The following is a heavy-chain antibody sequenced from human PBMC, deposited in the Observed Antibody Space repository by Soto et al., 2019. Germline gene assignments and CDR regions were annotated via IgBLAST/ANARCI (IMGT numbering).Heavy chain of an antibody. CDR3: ARESPISIVVAHFDI. CDR2: IYYSGST. J-gene: IGHJ3*02. D-gene: IGHD3-22*01. V-gene: IGHV4-59*01. CDR1: GGSISSYY. Sequence: SETLSLTCTVSGGSISSYYWSWIRQPPGKGLEWIGYIYYSGSTNYNPSLKSRVTISVDTSKNQFSLKLSSVTAADTAVYYCARESPISIVVAHFDIWGQGTMVTVSS.